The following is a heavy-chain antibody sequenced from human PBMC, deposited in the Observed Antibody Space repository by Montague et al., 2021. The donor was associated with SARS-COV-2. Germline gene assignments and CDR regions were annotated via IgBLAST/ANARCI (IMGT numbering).Heavy chain of an antibody. CDR2: INHSGST. V-gene: IGHV4-34*01. CDR1: GGSFSGYY. D-gene: IGHD3-3*01. Sequence: SETLSLTCAVYGGSFSGYYWSWIRQPPGKGLEWIGEINHSGSTNYNPSLKSRVTISVDTSKNQLSLKLSSVTAADTAVYHCARVAESTYYDFWSGYLRFYYFDYWGQGTLVTVSS. CDR3: ARVAESTYYDFWSGYLRFYYFDY. J-gene: IGHJ4*02.